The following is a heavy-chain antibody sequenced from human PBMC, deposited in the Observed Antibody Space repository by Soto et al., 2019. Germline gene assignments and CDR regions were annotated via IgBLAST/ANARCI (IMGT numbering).Heavy chain of an antibody. Sequence: SGPTLVNHXQTLRMSCNFSGFSLSTRGEGVGWIRQPPGKALEWLALIYWDDDKSYSPSVKSRLNINKDTSKNHVVLTMTNVDPVDTATYYCAHLYDISAYFAYWGQGTLVTVSS. CDR3: AHLYDISAYFAY. D-gene: IGHD3-22*01. V-gene: IGHV2-5*02. J-gene: IGHJ4*02. CDR1: GFSLSTRGEG. CDR2: IYWDDDK.